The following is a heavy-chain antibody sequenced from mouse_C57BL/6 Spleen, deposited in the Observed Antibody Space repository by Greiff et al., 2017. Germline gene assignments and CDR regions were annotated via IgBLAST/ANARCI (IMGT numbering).Heavy chain of an antibody. CDR2: INPNYGTT. V-gene: IGHV1-39*01. CDR3: ARNYYGSSPSYFDV. D-gene: IGHD1-1*01. CDR1: GYSFTDYN. Sequence: VQLKESGPELVKPGASVKISCKASGYSFTDYNMNWVKQSNGKSLEWIGVINPNYGTTSYNQKFKGKATLTVDQSSSTAYMQLNSLTSEDSAVYYCARNYYGSSPSYFDVWGTGTTVTVSS. J-gene: IGHJ1*03.